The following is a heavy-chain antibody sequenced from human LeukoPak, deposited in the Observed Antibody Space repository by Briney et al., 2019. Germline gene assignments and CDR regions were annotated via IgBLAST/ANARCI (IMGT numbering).Heavy chain of an antibody. D-gene: IGHD2-2*01. CDR2: IYYSGST. CDR1: GGSISSYY. V-gene: IGHV4-59*12. Sequence: SETLSLTCTVSGGSISSYYWSWIRQPPGKGLEWIGYIYYSGSTNYNPSLKSRVTISVDTSKNQFSLKLSSVTAADTAVYYCARGGKDIVVVPAASHYYMDVWGKGTTVTVSS. J-gene: IGHJ6*03. CDR3: ARGGKDIVVVPAASHYYMDV.